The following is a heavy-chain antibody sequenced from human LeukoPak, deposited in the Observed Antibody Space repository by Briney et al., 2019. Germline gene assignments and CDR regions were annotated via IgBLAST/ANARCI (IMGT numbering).Heavy chain of an antibody. D-gene: IGHD3-3*01. CDR3: ARWADFWGYFDY. CDR1: GGSTSSYY. Sequence: PSGTPFPPPTVSGGSTSSYYWGWVPEPPREGPGGIGYIYYSGSTNYNPSLKSRVTISVDTSKNQFSLKLGSVTAADTAVYYCARWADFWGYFDYWGQGTLVTVSS. CDR2: IYYSGST. J-gene: IGHJ4*02. V-gene: IGHV4-59*01.